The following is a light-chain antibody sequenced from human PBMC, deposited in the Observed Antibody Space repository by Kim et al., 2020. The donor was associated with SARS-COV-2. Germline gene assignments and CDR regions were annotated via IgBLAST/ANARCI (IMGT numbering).Light chain of an antibody. J-gene: IGKJ1*01. V-gene: IGKV3-20*01. CDR3: QQYDSSRWT. CDR1: QHVSSSF. Sequence: SPPDRAPPCCCTSQHVSSSFFAWCQQKPAHDPRLLLFGASSSTAAIPHSFSGSGSGTPFILPTSSLEPDDFSAYYCQQYDSSRWTFGQGTKLDIK. CDR2: GAS.